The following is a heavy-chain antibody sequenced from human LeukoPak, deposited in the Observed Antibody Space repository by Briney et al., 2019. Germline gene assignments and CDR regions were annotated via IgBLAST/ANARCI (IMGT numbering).Heavy chain of an antibody. V-gene: IGHV3-7*01. Sequence: PGGSLRLSCAASGSTFSSLWMSWVRQAPGRGPEWVASINQDGGTTYYVASVKGRFTISRDNAKNSLSLQMSSLRAEDTAVYYCTKDRQGPNQYHMDVWGKGTTVTVSS. CDR2: INQDGGTT. J-gene: IGHJ6*03. CDR3: TKDRQGPNQYHMDV. CDR1: GSTFSSLW.